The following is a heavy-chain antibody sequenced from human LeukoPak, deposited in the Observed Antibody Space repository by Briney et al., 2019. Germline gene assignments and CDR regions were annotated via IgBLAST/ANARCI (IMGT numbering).Heavy chain of an antibody. CDR3: ARKGVAAARHNWFDP. D-gene: IGHD6-13*01. CDR1: GGSFSGYY. Sequence: SETLSLTCAVYGGSFSGYYWSWIRQPPGKGLEWTGEINHSGSTNYNPSLKSRVTISVDTSKNQFSLKLSSVTAADTAVYYCARKGVAAARHNWFDPWGQGTLVTVSS. CDR2: INHSGST. V-gene: IGHV4-34*01. J-gene: IGHJ5*02.